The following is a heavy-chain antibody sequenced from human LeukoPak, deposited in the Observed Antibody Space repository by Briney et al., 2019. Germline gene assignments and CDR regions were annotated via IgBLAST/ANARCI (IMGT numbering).Heavy chain of an antibody. CDR1: GFTFSSYG. J-gene: IGHJ4*02. V-gene: IGHV3-21*01. D-gene: IGHD3-9*01. CDR3: ARTYYDILTAYNPYFDY. CDR2: ITSSSASM. Sequence: GGSLRLSCAASGFTFSSYGMSWVRQATGKGLEWVSSITSSSASMYYADSVKGRFTISRDNAENSLYLQMNSLRAEDTAVYYCARTYYDILTAYNPYFDYWGQGTLVTVSS.